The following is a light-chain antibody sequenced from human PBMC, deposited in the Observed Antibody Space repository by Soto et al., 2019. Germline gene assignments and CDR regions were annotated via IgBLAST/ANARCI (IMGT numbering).Light chain of an antibody. Sequence: TVMTQSPATLSVSVGERVTLSCRASQSVRNNLAWYQQKPGQAPRLLIYGASTRATDVPARFSGSGSGTEFTLTISGLQSEDFAVYYCQEYDNWPPWTFGQGTK. V-gene: IGKV3-15*01. J-gene: IGKJ1*01. CDR3: QEYDNWPPWT. CDR1: QSVRNN. CDR2: GAS.